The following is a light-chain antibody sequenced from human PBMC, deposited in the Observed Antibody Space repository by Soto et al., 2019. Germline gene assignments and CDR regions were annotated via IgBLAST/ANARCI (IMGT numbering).Light chain of an antibody. J-gene: IGKJ2*01. CDR1: QSIRSY. CDR2: AAS. V-gene: IGKV1-39*01. CDR3: QQSYSTPLT. Sequence: DIQMTQSPFSLSASVGDRVTITCRASQSIRSYLNWYQQKPGKDPNLLIYAASSLQGGVPSRFSGSASGTDFTLTISSLHPEDFATYYCQQSYSTPLTFGQGTKLEIK.